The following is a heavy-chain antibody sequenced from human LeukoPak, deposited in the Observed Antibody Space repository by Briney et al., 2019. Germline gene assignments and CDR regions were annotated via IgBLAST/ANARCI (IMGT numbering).Heavy chain of an antibody. Sequence: SETLSLTCTVSGGSISSYYWSWTRQPPGKGLEWIGYIYYSGSTNYNPSFKSRVTISVDTSKNQFSLKLSSVTAADTAVYYCARHGRSWFDPWGQGTLVTVSS. CDR1: GGSISSYY. D-gene: IGHD1-26*01. CDR2: IYYSGST. J-gene: IGHJ5*02. V-gene: IGHV4-59*08. CDR3: ARHGRSWFDP.